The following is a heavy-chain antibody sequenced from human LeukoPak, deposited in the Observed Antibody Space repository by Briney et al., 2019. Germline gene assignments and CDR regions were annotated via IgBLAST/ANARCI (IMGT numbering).Heavy chain of an antibody. CDR3: ARDLRYCTSTSCYDPYFDY. V-gene: IGHV3-74*01. Sequence: PGGSLRLSCAASGFTFSRYWMHWVRQAPGKGLVWVSRINSDGSSTSYADSVKGRFTISRDNAKNTLYLQMNSLRAEDTAVYYCARDLRYCTSTSCYDPYFDYWGQGTLVTVSS. CDR1: GFTFSRYW. J-gene: IGHJ4*02. CDR2: INSDGSST. D-gene: IGHD2-2*01.